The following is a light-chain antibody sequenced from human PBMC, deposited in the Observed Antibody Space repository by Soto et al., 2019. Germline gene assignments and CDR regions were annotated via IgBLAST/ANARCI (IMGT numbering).Light chain of an antibody. J-gene: IGLJ3*02. CDR3: QVWDNVSDHWV. V-gene: IGLV3-21*02. Sequence: SYVMTQPPSVSVATGQTAKISCGGNNIGSKSVHWYQQKPGQAPVLVIYDDSDRPSGIPERFSGSNSGNTATVTISSVEAGDEADYYCQVWDNVSDHWVFGGGTKLTVL. CDR1: NIGSKS. CDR2: DDS.